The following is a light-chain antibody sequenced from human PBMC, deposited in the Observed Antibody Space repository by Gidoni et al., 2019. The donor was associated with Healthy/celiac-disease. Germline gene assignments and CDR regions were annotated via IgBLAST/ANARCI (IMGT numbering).Light chain of an antibody. V-gene: IGKV1-5*03. CDR2: KAS. CDR1: QSISSW. CDR3: QQYNSYSLT. Sequence: DIQMTQPPSTLSASVGDRVTITCRASQSISSWLAWYQQKPGKAPKLLFYKASSLESGVPSRFSGSGSGTEFTLTISSLQPDDFATYYCQQYNSYSLTFGQGTKVEIK. J-gene: IGKJ1*01.